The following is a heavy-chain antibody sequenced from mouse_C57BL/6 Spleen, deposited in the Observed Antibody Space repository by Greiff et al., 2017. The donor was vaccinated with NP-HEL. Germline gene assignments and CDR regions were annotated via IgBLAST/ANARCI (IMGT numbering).Heavy chain of an antibody. J-gene: IGHJ1*03. V-gene: IGHV1-55*01. CDR2: IYPGSGST. Sequence: VQLQQPGAELVKPGASVKMSCKASGYTFTSYWITWVKQRPGQGLEWIGDIYPGSGSTNYNEKFKSKATLTVDTSSSTAYMQLSSLTSEDSAVYYCARKKFYGSSYEWYFDVWGTGTTVTVSS. D-gene: IGHD1-1*01. CDR1: GYTFTSYW. CDR3: ARKKFYGSSYEWYFDV.